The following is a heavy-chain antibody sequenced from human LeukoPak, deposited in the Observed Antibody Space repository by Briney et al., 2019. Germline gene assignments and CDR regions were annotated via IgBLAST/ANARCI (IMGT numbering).Heavy chain of an antibody. D-gene: IGHD6-13*01. CDR2: INPNSGGT. Sequence: GSVEVSCKASGYTFTGYYMHWVRQAPGQGLEWMGWINPNSGGTNYAQKFQGRVTMTRDNAKNSLYLQMNSLRAEDTAVYYCAREAPPIAAAGFDYWGQGTLVTVSS. J-gene: IGHJ4*02. CDR1: GYTFTGYY. CDR3: AREAPPIAAAGFDY. V-gene: IGHV1-2*02.